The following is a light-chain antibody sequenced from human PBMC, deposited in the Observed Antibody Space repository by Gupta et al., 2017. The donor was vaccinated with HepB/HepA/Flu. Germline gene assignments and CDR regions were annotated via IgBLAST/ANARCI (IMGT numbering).Light chain of an antibody. Sequence: EIVLTQSPGTLSLSPGERATLSCRASQSVNNNFLTWYQQKPGQAPRLLIFAASIRATGIPDRFSGSGSGTDFSLTISSLEPEDFAVYYCQQYGGLPLTFGGGTKVEIK. CDR2: AAS. J-gene: IGKJ4*01. V-gene: IGKV3-20*01. CDR3: QQYGGLPLT. CDR1: QSVNNNF.